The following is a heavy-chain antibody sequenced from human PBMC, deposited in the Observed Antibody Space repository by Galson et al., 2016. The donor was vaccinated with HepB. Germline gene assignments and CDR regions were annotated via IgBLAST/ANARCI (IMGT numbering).Heavy chain of an antibody. D-gene: IGHD1-26*01. CDR1: GDSISISGYY. V-gene: IGHV4-39*01. Sequence: SETLSLTCTVSGDSISISGYYWGWIRQPPGKGLEWIGSIDHSGSTYYNPSLKSRVTISIDTSKNQFSLKVNSVTAADTAGDYCARSGIQYFWFDPWGQGTLVTVSS. CDR3: ARSGIQYFWFDP. J-gene: IGHJ5*02. CDR2: IDHSGST.